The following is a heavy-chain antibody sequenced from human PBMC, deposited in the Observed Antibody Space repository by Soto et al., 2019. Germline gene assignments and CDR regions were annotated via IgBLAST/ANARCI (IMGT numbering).Heavy chain of an antibody. CDR1: GGSISSGGYS. Sequence: PSETLSLTCAVSGGSISSGGYSWSWIRQPPGKGLEWIGYIYHSGSTYYNPSLKGRVTISVDRSKNQFSLKLSSVTAADTAVYYCARATDYWGQGTLVTVSS. CDR2: IYHSGST. V-gene: IGHV4-30-2*01. CDR3: ARATDY. J-gene: IGHJ4*02.